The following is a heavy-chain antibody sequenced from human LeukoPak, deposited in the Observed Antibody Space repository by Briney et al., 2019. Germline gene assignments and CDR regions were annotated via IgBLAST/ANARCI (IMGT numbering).Heavy chain of an antibody. V-gene: IGHV1-69*05. CDR3: ARGVAPGLEWFRAPYYFDY. J-gene: IGHJ4*02. CDR1: GGTFSSYA. D-gene: IGHD3-3*01. CDR2: IIPIFGTA. Sequence: SVKVSCKASGGTFSSYAISWVRQAPGQGLEWMGGIIPIFGTANYAQKFQGRVTITTDESTSTAYMELSSLRSEDTAVYYCARGVAPGLEWFRAPYYFDYWGQGTLVTVSS.